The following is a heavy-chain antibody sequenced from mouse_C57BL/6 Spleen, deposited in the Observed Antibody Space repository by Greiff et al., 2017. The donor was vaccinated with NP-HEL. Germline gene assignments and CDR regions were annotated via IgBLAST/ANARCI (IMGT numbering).Heavy chain of an antibody. Sequence: EVKVVESGGDLVKPGGSLKLSCAASGFTFSSYGMSWVRQTPDKRLEWVATISSGGSYTYYPDSVKGRFTISRDNAKNTLYLQMSSLKSEDTAMYYCARHNYGSSLYYFDYWGQGTTLTVSS. CDR3: ARHNYGSSLYYFDY. J-gene: IGHJ2*01. V-gene: IGHV5-6*01. CDR1: GFTFSSYG. CDR2: ISSGGSYT. D-gene: IGHD1-1*01.